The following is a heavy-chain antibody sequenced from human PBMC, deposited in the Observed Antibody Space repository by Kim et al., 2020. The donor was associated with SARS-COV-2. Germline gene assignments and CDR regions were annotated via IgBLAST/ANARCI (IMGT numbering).Heavy chain of an antibody. CDR1: GFTFSSYG. V-gene: IGHV3-33*01. J-gene: IGHJ3*02. Sequence: GGSLRLSCAASGFTFSSYGMHWVRQAPGKGLDWVAIIWYDGSNEYYADSVKGRFTISRDNSKDTLYLQMNSLRAEDTAVYYCARDSDIVATTGAFDIWGQGTLVTVSS. CDR3: ARDSDIVATTGAFDI. CDR2: IWYDGSNE. D-gene: IGHD1-26*01.